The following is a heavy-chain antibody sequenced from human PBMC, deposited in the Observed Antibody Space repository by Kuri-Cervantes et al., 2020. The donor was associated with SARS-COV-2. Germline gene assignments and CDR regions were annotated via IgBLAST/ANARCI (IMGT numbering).Heavy chain of an antibody. CDR2: ISYDGSSK. CDR1: GFTFSSYS. V-gene: IGHV3-30*04. D-gene: IGHD5-24*01. CDR3: ARGDGRWLTTKQDY. J-gene: IGHJ4*02. Sequence: GGSLRLSCAASGFTFSSYSMHWVRQAPGKGLEWVAVISYDGSSKYYADSVKGRFTISRDNSKHTLYLQMNSLRAEDTAVYYCARGDGRWLTTKQDYWGQGTLVTVSS.